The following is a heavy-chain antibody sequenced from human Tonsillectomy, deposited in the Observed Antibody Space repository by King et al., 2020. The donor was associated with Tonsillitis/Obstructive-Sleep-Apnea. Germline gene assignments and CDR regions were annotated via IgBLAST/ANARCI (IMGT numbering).Heavy chain of an antibody. V-gene: IGHV5-10-1*03. J-gene: IGHJ6*02. Sequence: VQLVESGAEVKKPGESLRISCKGSGYSFTSYWINWVRQIPGKGLEWMGRIDPIDSYTNYSPSFQGHVTISADKSIGTAYLQWSSLKASDTAMYYCARLTCSSTNCYYYYGMDVWGQGTTVTVSS. CDR1: GYSFTSYW. CDR2: IDPIDSYT. CDR3: ARLTCSSTNCYYYYGMDV. D-gene: IGHD2-2*01.